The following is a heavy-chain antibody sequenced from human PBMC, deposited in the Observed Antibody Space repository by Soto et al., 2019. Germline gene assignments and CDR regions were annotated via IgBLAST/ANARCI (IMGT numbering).Heavy chain of an antibody. CDR3: ARECSGGRCYEYYGMDV. J-gene: IGHJ6*02. CDR2: IWYDGSNK. Sequence: GGSLRLSCAASGFTFSNYVMHWVRQAPGKGLEWVALIWYDGSNKFYADSVKGRFTISRDTSKNTLYLQMNSLRAEDTAVYYCARECSGGRCYEYYGMDVWGQGTTVTVSS. D-gene: IGHD2-15*01. V-gene: IGHV3-33*01. CDR1: GFTFSNYV.